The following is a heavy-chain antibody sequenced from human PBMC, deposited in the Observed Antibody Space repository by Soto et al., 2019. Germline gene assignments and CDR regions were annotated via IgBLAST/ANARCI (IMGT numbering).Heavy chain of an antibody. D-gene: IGHD2-21*02. CDR3: ARQASYCGGDCHDAFDI. J-gene: IGHJ3*02. CDR2: IYPGDSDT. V-gene: IGHV5-51*01. Sequence: PGESLKISCKGSGYSFTSYWIGWVRQMPGKGLEWMGIIYPGDSDTRYSPSFQGQVTISADKSISTAYLQWSSLKASDTAMYYCARQASYCGGDCHDAFDIWSQGTMVTVSS. CDR1: GYSFTSYW.